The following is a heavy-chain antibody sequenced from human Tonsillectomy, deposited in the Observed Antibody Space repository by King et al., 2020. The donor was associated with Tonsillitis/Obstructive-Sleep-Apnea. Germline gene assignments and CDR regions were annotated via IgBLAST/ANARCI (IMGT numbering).Heavy chain of an antibody. V-gene: IGHV3-48*03. CDR1: GFTFSSYE. Sequence: VQLVESGGGLVQPGGSLRLSCAASGFTFSSYEMNWVRQAPGKGLEWVSYISSSGSTIYYADSVKGRFTIPRDKAKNSLYLQMNRLRAVDTAVYYCARRGQDDSSGYQYYYYGMDVWGQGTTVTVSS. CDR3: ARRGQDDSSGYQYYYYGMDV. D-gene: IGHD3-22*01. CDR2: ISSSGSTI. J-gene: IGHJ6*02.